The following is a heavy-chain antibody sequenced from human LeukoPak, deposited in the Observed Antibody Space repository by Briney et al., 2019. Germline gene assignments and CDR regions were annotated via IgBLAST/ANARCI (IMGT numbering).Heavy chain of an antibody. CDR3: ATDGRSSGWYGFDY. Sequence: PGGSLRLSCAASGFTFSTCSMNWVGQAPGKGLEWVSSITSPVGRMYYADSLKGRITISRDNARSTLYLQMNSLRAEDTAVYYCATDGRSSGWYGFDYWGQGILVTVSS. CDR2: ITSPVGRM. V-gene: IGHV3-21*01. CDR1: GFTFSTCS. J-gene: IGHJ4*02. D-gene: IGHD6-19*01.